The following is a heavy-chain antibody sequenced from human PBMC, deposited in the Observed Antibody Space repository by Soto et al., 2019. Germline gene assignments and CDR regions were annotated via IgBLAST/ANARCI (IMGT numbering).Heavy chain of an antibody. V-gene: IGHV4-59*01. CDR3: ARGGRSAYYYYMGV. CDR2: VYYSGST. CDR1: GGSISTYY. J-gene: IGHJ6*03. Sequence: QVQLQESGPGLVKPSETLSLTCTVSGGSISTYYWSWVRQPPGKGLEWIGYVYYSGSTNYNPSLTSRVTISVDTSKNPFSLKLTSVTAADTAMYYCARGGRSAYYYYMGVWGKGTTVTVSS.